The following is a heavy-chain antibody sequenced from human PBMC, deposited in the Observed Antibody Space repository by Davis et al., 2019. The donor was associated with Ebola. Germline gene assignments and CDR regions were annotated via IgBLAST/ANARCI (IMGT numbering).Heavy chain of an antibody. J-gene: IGHJ4*02. Sequence: PGGSLRLSCAASGFTFSSYEMNWVRQAPGKGLEYVSAISSNGGSTYYADSVKGRFTISRDNSKNTLYLQMSSLRAEDTAVYYCVKGGIWGQWLAFDYWGQGTLVTVSS. CDR1: GFTFSSYE. D-gene: IGHD6-19*01. CDR3: VKGGIWGQWLAFDY. CDR2: ISSNGGST. V-gene: IGHV3-64D*08.